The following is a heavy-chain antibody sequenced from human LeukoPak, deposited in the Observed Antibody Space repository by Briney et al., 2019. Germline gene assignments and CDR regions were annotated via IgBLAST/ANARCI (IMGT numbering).Heavy chain of an antibody. CDR3: ARGRSVGATTVDY. J-gene: IGHJ4*02. D-gene: IGHD1-26*01. CDR2: INHSGST. V-gene: IGHV4-34*01. Sequence: SETLSLTCAVYGGSFSGYYWSWIRQPPGKGLEWIGEINHSGSTNYNPSLKSRVTISVDTSKHQFSLKLSSVTAADTAVYYCARGRSVGATTVDYWGQGTLVTVSS. CDR1: GGSFSGYY.